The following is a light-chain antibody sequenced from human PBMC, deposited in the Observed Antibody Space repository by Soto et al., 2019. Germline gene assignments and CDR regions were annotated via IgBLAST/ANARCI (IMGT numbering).Light chain of an antibody. V-gene: IGKV3-20*01. Sequence: EIVLTQSPGTLSLSPRERATLSCRASQSVSSNYLAWYQHKPGQAPRLLIYGASSRAPGIPDRFSDSGSGTDFTLTISRLAHEDFAVYYCQQYAGSPRTFGQGTQVEVK. CDR2: GAS. J-gene: IGKJ1*01. CDR1: QSVSSNY. CDR3: QQYAGSPRT.